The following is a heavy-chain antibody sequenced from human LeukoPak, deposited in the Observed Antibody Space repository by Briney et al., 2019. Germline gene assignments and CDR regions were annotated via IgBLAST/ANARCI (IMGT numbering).Heavy chain of an antibody. D-gene: IGHD6-19*01. CDR3: ARDRDNVAGTRGYFDY. V-gene: IGHV4-4*07. J-gene: IGHJ4*02. CDR2: IYISGTT. CDR1: SGSISSYY. Sequence: SETLSLTCTVSSGSISSYYWSWIRQPAGKGLEWIGRIYISGTTNYSPSLKSRVTMSIDTSKNQFSLKLSSVTAADTAVYYCARDRDNVAGTRGYFDYWGQGTLVTVSS.